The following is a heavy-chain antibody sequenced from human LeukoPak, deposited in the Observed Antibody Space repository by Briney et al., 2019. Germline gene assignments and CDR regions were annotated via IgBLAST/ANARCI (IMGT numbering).Heavy chain of an antibody. CDR3: ARDPSVVPAAVNWFDP. V-gene: IGHV3-21*01. J-gene: IGHJ5*02. CDR1: GFTFSSYS. D-gene: IGHD2-2*01. Sequence: GGSLRLSCAASGFTFSSYSMNWVRQAPGKGLGWVSSSSSTGTYIYYADSVKGRFTISRDNAKNSLYLQMNSLRAEDTAVYYCARDPSVVPAAVNWFDPWGQGTLVTVSS. CDR2: SSSTGTYI.